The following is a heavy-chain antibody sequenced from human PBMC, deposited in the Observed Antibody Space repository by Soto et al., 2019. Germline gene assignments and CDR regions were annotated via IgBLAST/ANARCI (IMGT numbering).Heavy chain of an antibody. CDR2: IYWDGDR. Sequence: QITLKESGPTLVKPTQTLTLTCTFSGFSLSTGGMGVGWIRQPPGKALVWLALIYWDGDRRYRPSLMSRLTIAKDTSKNQVVLTMTNMDPVDTATYYCVHSRCGGDCLQSYSSHYYYGMDIWGQGTTVTVSS. J-gene: IGHJ6*02. D-gene: IGHD2-21*02. CDR3: VHSRCGGDCLQSYSSHYYYGMDI. CDR1: GFSLSTGGMG. V-gene: IGHV2-5*02.